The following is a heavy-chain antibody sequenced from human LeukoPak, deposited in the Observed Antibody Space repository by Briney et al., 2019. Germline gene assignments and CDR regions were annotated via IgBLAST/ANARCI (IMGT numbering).Heavy chain of an antibody. CDR2: INPNSGGT. V-gene: IGHV1-2*02. CDR1: GYTFTGYY. D-gene: IGHD6-13*01. CDR3: ARNSYLAAAGIG. Sequence: ASVKVSCKASGYTFTGYYMHWVRQAPGQGLEWMGWINPNSGGTNYAQKFQGRVTMTRDTSISTAYMELSRLRSDDTAVYYCARNSYLAAAGIGWGQGTLVTVSS. J-gene: IGHJ4*02.